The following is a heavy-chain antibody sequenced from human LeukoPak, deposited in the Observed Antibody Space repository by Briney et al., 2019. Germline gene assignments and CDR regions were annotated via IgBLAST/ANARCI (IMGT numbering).Heavy chain of an antibody. V-gene: IGHV1-69*04. CDR1: GGTFSSYA. CDR3: ARAEGAAHYDY. J-gene: IGHJ4*02. CDR2: IIPILGIA. Sequence: GASVKVSCTASGGTFSSYAISWVRQAPGQGLEWMGRIIPILGIANYAQKFQGRVTITADKSTSTAYMELSRLRSDDTAVYYCARAEGAAHYDYWGQGTLVTVSS. D-gene: IGHD6-6*01.